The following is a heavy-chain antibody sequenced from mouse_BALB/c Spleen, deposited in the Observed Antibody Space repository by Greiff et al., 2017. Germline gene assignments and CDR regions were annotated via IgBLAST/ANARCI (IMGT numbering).Heavy chain of an antibody. D-gene: IGHD1-1*01. CDR3: ARFMTTGVGHFDY. CDR1: GYTFTSYT. J-gene: IGHJ2*01. Sequence: VQLHQSGAELARPGASVKMSCKASGYTFTSYTMHWVKQRPGQGLEWIGYINPSSGYTNYNQKFKDKATLTADKSSSTAYMQLSSLTSEDSAVYYCARFMTTGVGHFDYWGQGTTLTVSS. V-gene: IGHV1-4*01. CDR2: INPSSGYT.